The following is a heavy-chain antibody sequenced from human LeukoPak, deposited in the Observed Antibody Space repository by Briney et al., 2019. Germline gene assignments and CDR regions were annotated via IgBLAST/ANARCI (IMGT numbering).Heavy chain of an antibody. V-gene: IGHV4-39*01. J-gene: IGHJ4*02. CDR2: ISYSGST. D-gene: IGHD1-26*01. CDR3: ATRSTVGITVYTY. Sequence: SETLSLTCTVSGGSISSSSYYWGWIRQPPGKGLGWIASISYSGSTYYNPSLRSRVTISGDTSKNQLSLKLSSVTAADTAVYYCATRSTVGITVYTYWGQGTLVTVSS. CDR1: GGSISSSSYY.